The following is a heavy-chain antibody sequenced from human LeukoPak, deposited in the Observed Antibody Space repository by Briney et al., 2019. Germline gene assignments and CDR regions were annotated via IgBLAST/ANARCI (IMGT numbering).Heavy chain of an antibody. Sequence: GGSLRLSCAASGLTFSGSAMYWVRQASGKGLEWVGRIRNRADNYATAYAASVKGRFTISRDDSKNTAYLQMDSLKTEDTAVYYCTGVKTTSDYWGQGTLVTVSS. CDR2: IRNRADNYAT. CDR3: TGVKTTSDY. V-gene: IGHV3-73*01. J-gene: IGHJ4*02. D-gene: IGHD2/OR15-2a*01. CDR1: GLTFSGSA.